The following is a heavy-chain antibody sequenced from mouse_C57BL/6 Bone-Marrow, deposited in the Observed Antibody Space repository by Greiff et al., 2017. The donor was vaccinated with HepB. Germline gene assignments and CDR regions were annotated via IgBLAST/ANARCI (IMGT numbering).Heavy chain of an antibody. Sequence: VQLQQSGAELARPGASVKMSCKASGYTFTSYTMHWVKQRPGQGLEWIGYINPSSGYTKYNQKFKDKATLTADKSSSTAYMQLSSLTSEDAAVYYCAGWESAMDYWGQGTSVTVSS. V-gene: IGHV1-4*01. CDR1: GYTFTSYT. J-gene: IGHJ4*01. CDR2: INPSSGYT. D-gene: IGHD4-1*01. CDR3: AGWESAMDY.